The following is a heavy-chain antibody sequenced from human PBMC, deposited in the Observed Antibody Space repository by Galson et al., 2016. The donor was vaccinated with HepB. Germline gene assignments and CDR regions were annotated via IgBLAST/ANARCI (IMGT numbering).Heavy chain of an antibody. CDR1: GDTFSNHP. J-gene: IGHJ4*02. CDR3: AREGASVSLELDY. CDR2: IIPVLHTA. V-gene: IGHV1-69*08. D-gene: IGHD1-1*01. Sequence: SVKVSCKASGDTFSNHPINWVRQAPGQGLEWMGRIIPVLHTANYAQKLQGRVTITADKSTSTTYMELSSLRSDDTAVYYCAREGASVSLELDYWGQGTLVTVSS.